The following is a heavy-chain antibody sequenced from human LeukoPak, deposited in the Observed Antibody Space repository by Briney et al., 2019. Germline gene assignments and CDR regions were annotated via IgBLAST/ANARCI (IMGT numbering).Heavy chain of an antibody. CDR1: GASITTYY. D-gene: IGHD3-3*01. J-gene: IGHJ4*02. CDR3: ARGTFWSGYYHDY. Sequence: SETLSLTCTVSGASITTYYWSWIRQPPGKGLEWIGFIFYSGSTNYNPSLKSRVTISLNTSKTQFSLKLSSVTAADTAVYYCARGTFWSGYYHDYWGQGTLVTVSS. V-gene: IGHV4-59*01. CDR2: IFYSGST.